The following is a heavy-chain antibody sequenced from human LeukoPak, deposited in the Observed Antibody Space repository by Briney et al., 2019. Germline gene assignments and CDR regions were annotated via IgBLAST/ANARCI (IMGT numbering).Heavy chain of an antibody. CDR1: GFTVSSNH. D-gene: IGHD6-6*01. V-gene: IGHV3-66*01. CDR3: ARDSAARGRVFDI. CDR2: NYSGGST. Sequence: PGGSLRLSCAAPGFTVSSNHMSWVRQAPGKGLEWVSLNYSGGSTYYADSVKGRFTISRDNSKNTLYLQMNGLRAEDTAVYYCARDSAARGRVFDIWGQGTMVTVSS. J-gene: IGHJ3*02.